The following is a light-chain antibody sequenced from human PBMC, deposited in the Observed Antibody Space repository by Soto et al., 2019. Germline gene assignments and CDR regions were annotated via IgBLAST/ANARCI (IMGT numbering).Light chain of an antibody. CDR2: HAS. J-gene: IGKJ1*01. Sequence: DIQMTQSPSTLPASVGDRVTITCRASQSISNWLALYQQKPGTAPKVLIYHASNLQSGVPSRFSGSGSGTEFTLTISSLQPEDFATYYCLQHNSYPRTFGQGTKVDIK. V-gene: IGKV1-5*01. CDR3: LQHNSYPRT. CDR1: QSISNW.